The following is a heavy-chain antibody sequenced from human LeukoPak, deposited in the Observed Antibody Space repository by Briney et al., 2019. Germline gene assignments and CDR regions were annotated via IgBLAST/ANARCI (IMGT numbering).Heavy chain of an antibody. J-gene: IGHJ5*02. CDR2: IIPIFGTA. Sequence: SVKVSCKASGGTFSSYAISWVRQAPGQGLEWMGGIIPIFGTANYAQKFQGRVTITTDESTSTAYRELSSLRSEDTAVYYCVSSIAARPGAVPPYNWFDPWGQGTLVTVSS. CDR3: VSSIAARPGAVPPYNWFDP. D-gene: IGHD6-6*01. CDR1: GGTFSSYA. V-gene: IGHV1-69*05.